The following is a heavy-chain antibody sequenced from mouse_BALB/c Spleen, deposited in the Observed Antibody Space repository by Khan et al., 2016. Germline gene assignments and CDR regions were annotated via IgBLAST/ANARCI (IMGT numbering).Heavy chain of an antibody. V-gene: IGHV7-3*02. Sequence: EVELVESGGGLVQPGGSLRLSCATSGFTFTDYYMSWVRQPPGKALEWLAFIRDKANGYTTEYSASVKGRFSISRDNSQSILFLQMNTLRAEDSATYYCVRDYYGSSYGRYFDVWGAGTTVTVSS. J-gene: IGHJ1*01. CDR2: IRDKANGYTT. CDR1: GFTFTDYY. CDR3: VRDYYGSSYGRYFDV. D-gene: IGHD1-1*01.